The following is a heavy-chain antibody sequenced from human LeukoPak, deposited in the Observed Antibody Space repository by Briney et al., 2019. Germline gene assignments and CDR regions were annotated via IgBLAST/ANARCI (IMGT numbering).Heavy chain of an antibody. CDR3: ARASASYDY. V-gene: IGHV3-33*01. CDR1: GFPFSAYG. Sequence: GGSLRLSCAASGFPFSAYGMHWVRQAPGKGLEWVAVIWYDGGTKYYADSVKGRFTISRDNSKNTLYLQMNSLRPEDTAVYYCARASASYDYWGQGPLVTVSS. D-gene: IGHD3-10*01. CDR2: IWYDGGTK. J-gene: IGHJ4*02.